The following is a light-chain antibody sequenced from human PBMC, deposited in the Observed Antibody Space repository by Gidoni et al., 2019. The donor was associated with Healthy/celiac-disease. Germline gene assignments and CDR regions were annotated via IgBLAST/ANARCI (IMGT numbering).Light chain of an antibody. J-gene: IGKJ4*01. Sequence: MQMTQSPSTLSASVGDRVTLTCRASQRISSWLAWYQQKPGKAPKLLIYKASSLESGVPSRFSGSGSGTEFTLTISSLQPDDFATYYCQQYNSYPLTFGGGTKVEIK. CDR1: QRISSW. CDR2: KAS. CDR3: QQYNSYPLT. V-gene: IGKV1-5*03.